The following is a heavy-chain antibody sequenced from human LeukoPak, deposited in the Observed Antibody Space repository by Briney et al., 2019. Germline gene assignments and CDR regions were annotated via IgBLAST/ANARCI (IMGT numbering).Heavy chain of an antibody. CDR3: ARELVGATVLFDY. CDR2: ISYDGSNK. J-gene: IGHJ4*02. CDR1: GFTFSSYG. Sequence: GGSLRLSCAASGFTFSSYGMHWVRQAPGKGLEWVAVISYDGSNKYYADSVKGRFTISRDNSKNTLYLQMNSLRAEDTAVYYCARELVGATVLFDYWGQGTLVTVSS. D-gene: IGHD1-26*01. V-gene: IGHV3-30*03.